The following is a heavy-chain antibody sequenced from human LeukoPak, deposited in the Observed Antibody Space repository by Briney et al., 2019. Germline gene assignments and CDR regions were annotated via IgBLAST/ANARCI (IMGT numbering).Heavy chain of an antibody. CDR1: GYNFTTYW. D-gene: IGHD2-21*02. Sequence: GESLKISCKGSGYNFTTYWIGWVRQMPGKGLEWMGIIYPVDSKTRYSPSFQGQVTISADKSISTAYLQWSSLKASDTAMYYCARLRVTSGVSPLYYFDYWGQGTLVTVSS. V-gene: IGHV5-51*01. J-gene: IGHJ4*02. CDR2: IYPVDSKT. CDR3: ARLRVTSGVSPLYYFDY.